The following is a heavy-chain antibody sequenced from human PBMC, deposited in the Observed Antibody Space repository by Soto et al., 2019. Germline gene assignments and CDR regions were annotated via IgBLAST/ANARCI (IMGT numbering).Heavy chain of an antibody. CDR2: VYYSGSS. Sequence: SETLSLTCTVSGDSISGGASFWSWIRQPPGKGLEWIANVYYSGSSYYNPSLKSRLTISVDTTKNQFSLQLKSMTAADTAVYYCAKLSCTSSTCYFPGWFDPWGQRPLVTVST. J-gene: IGHJ5*02. V-gene: IGHV4-31*03. D-gene: IGHD2-2*01. CDR3: AKLSCTSSTCYFPGWFDP. CDR1: GDSISGGASF.